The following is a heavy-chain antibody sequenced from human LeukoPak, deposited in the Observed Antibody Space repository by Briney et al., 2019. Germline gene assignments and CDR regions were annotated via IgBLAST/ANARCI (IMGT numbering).Heavy chain of an antibody. CDR2: VSGGGGST. CDR1: GFTFTSYS. CDR3: VRDGRAVAGLTA. J-gene: IGHJ5*02. V-gene: IGHV3-23*01. D-gene: IGHD6-19*01. Sequence: GGSLRLSCAASGFTFTSYSMNWVRQAPGKGLEWVSTVSGGGGSTYYADSVKGRFTISRDNSKNTLYLQMNSLRAEDTAVYYCVRDGRAVAGLTAWGQGTLVTVSS.